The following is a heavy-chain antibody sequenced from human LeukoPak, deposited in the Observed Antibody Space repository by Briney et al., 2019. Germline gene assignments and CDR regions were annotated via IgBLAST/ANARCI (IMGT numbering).Heavy chain of an antibody. Sequence: SETLSLTCAVYGGSFSGYYWSWIRQPPGKGLEWIGEINHSGSTNYNPSLKSRATISVDTSKNQFSLKLSSVTAADTAVYYCARREVSGSYHYDYWGQGTLVTVSS. CDR3: ARREVSGSYHYDY. V-gene: IGHV4-34*01. J-gene: IGHJ4*02. CDR2: INHSGST. CDR1: GGSFSGYY. D-gene: IGHD1-26*01.